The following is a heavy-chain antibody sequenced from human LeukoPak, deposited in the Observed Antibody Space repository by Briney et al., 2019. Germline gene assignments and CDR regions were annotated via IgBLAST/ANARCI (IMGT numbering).Heavy chain of an antibody. Sequence: ASVKVSCKASGYTFTCYGISWVRQAPGQGLEWMGWISAYNGNTNYAQKLQGRVTMTTDTSTSTAYMELRSLRSDDTAVYYCAREAGDYVWGSYRPPEPDYWGQGTLVTVSS. CDR2: ISAYNGNT. CDR1: GYTFTCYG. V-gene: IGHV1-18*04. D-gene: IGHD3-16*02. J-gene: IGHJ4*02. CDR3: AREAGDYVWGSYRPPEPDY.